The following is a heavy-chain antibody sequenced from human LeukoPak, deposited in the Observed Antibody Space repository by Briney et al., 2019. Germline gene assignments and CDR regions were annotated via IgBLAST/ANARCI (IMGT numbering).Heavy chain of an antibody. CDR1: GYTFTSCD. D-gene: IGHD6-19*01. V-gene: IGHV1-8*01. CDR3: TRGSSGRRDN. CDR2: MNPNSGNT. J-gene: IGHJ4*02. Sequence: ASVKVSCKASGYTFTSCDINWVRQATGQGLEWMGWMNPNSGNTGYGQSFQGRITMTRDISIGTAYMELSNLTSEDTAIYHCTRGSSGRRDNWGQGTLVTVSA.